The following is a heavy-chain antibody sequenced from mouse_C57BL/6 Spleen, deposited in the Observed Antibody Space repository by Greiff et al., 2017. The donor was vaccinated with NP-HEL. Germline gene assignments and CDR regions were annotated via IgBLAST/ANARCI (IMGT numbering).Heavy chain of an antibody. V-gene: IGHV5-4*01. CDR1: GFTFSSYA. Sequence: EVHLVESGGGLVKPGGSLKLSCAASGFTFSSYAMSWVRQTPEKRLEWVATISDGGSYTYYPDNVKGRFPISRDNAKNNLYLQMSHLKSEDTAMYYCAREGYSNFAMDYWGQGTSVTVSS. J-gene: IGHJ4*01. D-gene: IGHD2-5*01. CDR3: AREGYSNFAMDY. CDR2: ISDGGSYT.